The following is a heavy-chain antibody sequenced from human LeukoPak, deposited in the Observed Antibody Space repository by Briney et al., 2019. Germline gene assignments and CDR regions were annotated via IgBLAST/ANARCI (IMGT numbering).Heavy chain of an antibody. CDR2: INHSGST. D-gene: IGHD4-17*01. V-gene: IGHV4-34*01. Sequence: SETLSLTCAVYGVSVSGYYWSWIRQPPGKGLEWIGEINHSGSTNYNPSLKSRVTISVDTSKNQFSLKLSSVTAADTAVYYCARGMTTVTTDWFDPWGQGTLVTVSS. J-gene: IGHJ5*02. CDR3: ARGMTTVTTDWFDP. CDR1: GVSVSGYY.